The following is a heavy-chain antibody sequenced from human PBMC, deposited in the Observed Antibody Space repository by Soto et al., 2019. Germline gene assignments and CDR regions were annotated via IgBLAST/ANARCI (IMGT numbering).Heavy chain of an antibody. J-gene: IGHJ6*03. V-gene: IGHV1-8*01. D-gene: IGHD6-13*01. CDR2: MNPNSGNT. CDR1: GYTFTSYD. CDR3: ARAVSSSWYYYYYYMDV. Sequence: QVQLVQSGAEVKKPGASVKVSCKASGYTFTSYDINWVRQATGQGLEWMGWMNPNSGNTGYAQTFQGRVTMTRNTSISTAYMELSSLRSEDTAVYYCARAVSSSWYYYYYYMDVWGKGTTVTVSS.